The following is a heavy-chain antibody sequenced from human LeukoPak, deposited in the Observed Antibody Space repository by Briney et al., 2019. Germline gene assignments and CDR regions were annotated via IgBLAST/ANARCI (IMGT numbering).Heavy chain of an antibody. CDR1: GFTFSSYN. J-gene: IGHJ3*02. Sequence: PGGSLRLSCAASGFTFSSYNMNWVRQAPGKGLEWVSYISGGSTVIDYADSVKGRFTISRDNAKNSLYLQMNSLRAEDTAVYYCASTKWELRGAVAFDIWGQGTMVTVSS. D-gene: IGHD1-26*01. CDR2: ISGGSTVI. CDR3: ASTKWELRGAVAFDI. V-gene: IGHV3-48*01.